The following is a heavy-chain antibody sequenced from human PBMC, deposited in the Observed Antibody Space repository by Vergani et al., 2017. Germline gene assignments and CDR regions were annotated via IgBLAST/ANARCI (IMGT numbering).Heavy chain of an antibody. CDR1: DSSIMTNPY. J-gene: IGHJ6*01. V-gene: IGHV4-38-2*01. CDR2: IHHSGDT. Sequence: QVQLQESGPGLVKPSETLTLTCDVSDSSIMTNPYWGWFRQSPGKGLEWIGCIHHSGDTHYNSSLKSRVSISIVSSSKFSLSLTSVTAADTAIYYCARPRGSGGFFPSSYFYGMGVWLDASTVADSS. CDR3: ARPRGSGGFFPSSYFYGMGV. D-gene: IGHD3-10*01.